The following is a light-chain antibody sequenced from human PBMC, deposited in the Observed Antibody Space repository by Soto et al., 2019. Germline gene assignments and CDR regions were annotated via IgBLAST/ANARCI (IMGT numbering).Light chain of an antibody. V-gene: IGKV1-9*01. CDR2: ATS. Sequence: IQLTQSPSSLSASVGDRVTITCRASQGISTKLVWYQQKPGKAPKLLIYATSTLQSGVPSRFSGSGSGTDFTLTISSLQPEDSATYYCQQLNSYPLTFCGGTKVEIK. CDR1: QGISTK. J-gene: IGKJ4*01. CDR3: QQLNSYPLT.